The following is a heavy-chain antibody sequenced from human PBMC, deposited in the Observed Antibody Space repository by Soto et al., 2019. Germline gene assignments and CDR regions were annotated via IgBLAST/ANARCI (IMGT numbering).Heavy chain of an antibody. CDR2: ISGSGGST. J-gene: IGHJ6*02. V-gene: IGHV3-23*01. Sequence: GGSLRLSCAASGFTFSSYAMSWVRQAPGKGLEWVSAISGSGGSTYYADSVKGRFTISRDNSKNTLYLQMNSLRAEDTAVYYCAKDPNYDFWSGYNYYYGMDVWGQGTTVTVSS. D-gene: IGHD3-3*01. CDR1: GFTFSSYA. CDR3: AKDPNYDFWSGYNYYYGMDV.